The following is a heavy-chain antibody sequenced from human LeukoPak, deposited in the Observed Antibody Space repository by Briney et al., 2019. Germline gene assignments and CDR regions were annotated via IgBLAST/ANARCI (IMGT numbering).Heavy chain of an antibody. CDR2: INHSGST. CDR3: ARVGRDGYNFHY. CDR1: GESFSGYY. Sequence: SETLSLTCAVYGESFSGYYWNWIRQPPGKGLEWIGEINHSGSTNYNPPLKSRVTISVDTSKNQFSLKLSSVTAADTAVYYCARVGRDGYNFHYWGQGTLVTVSS. V-gene: IGHV4-34*01. D-gene: IGHD5-24*01. J-gene: IGHJ4*02.